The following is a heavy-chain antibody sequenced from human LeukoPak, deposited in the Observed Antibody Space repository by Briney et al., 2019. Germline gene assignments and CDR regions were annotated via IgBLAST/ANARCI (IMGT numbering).Heavy chain of an antibody. V-gene: IGHV3-23*01. Sequence: GGSLRLSCAASGFTFSSYAMSWVRQAPGKGLEWVSAISGSGGSTYYAGSVKGRFTISRDNSKNTLYLQMNSLRAEDTAVYYCAKDWRYSSGWSDAFDIWGQGTMVTVSS. CDR3: AKDWRYSSGWSDAFDI. D-gene: IGHD6-19*01. J-gene: IGHJ3*02. CDR1: GFTFSSYA. CDR2: ISGSGGST.